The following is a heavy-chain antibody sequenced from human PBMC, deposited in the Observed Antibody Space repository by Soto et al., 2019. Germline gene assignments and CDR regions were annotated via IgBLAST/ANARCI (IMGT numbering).Heavy chain of an antibody. V-gene: IGHV3-23*01. Sequence: GGSLRLSCAASGFTFSSYAMSWVRQAPGKGLEWVSAISGSSGSTYYADSVKGRFTISRDNSKNTLYLQMNSLRAEDTAVYYCAKDLAIFGVVIRGMDVWGQGTTVTV. J-gene: IGHJ6*02. CDR3: AKDLAIFGVVIRGMDV. D-gene: IGHD3-3*01. CDR1: GFTFSSYA. CDR2: ISGSSGST.